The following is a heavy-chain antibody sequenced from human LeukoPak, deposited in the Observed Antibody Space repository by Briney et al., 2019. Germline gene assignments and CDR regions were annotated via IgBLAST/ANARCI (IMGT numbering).Heavy chain of an antibody. CDR1: GGSISSYY. D-gene: IGHD3-22*01. CDR3: ARTYYYDSSGYYLDY. CDR2: IYYSGST. Sequence: SETLSLTCTVSGGSISSYYWSWIRQPPGKGLEWIGYIYYSGSTNYNPSLKSRVTISVDTSKNQFSLKLSSVTAADTAVYYCARTYYYDSSGYYLDYWGQGTLVTVSS. J-gene: IGHJ4*02. V-gene: IGHV4-59*01.